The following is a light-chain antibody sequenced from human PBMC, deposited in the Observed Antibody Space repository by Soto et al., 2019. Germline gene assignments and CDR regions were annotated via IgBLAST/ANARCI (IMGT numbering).Light chain of an antibody. Sequence: IQLTQSPSSLSASVGDRVTITCRASQGINSYLAWYQQKPGKAPKLLIYAASTLQSGVPSRFSGSGSGTDFTLTISSLQPEDCAIYFCQQSNSFPITFGQGTRLEI. J-gene: IGKJ5*01. CDR2: AAS. CDR3: QQSNSFPIT. CDR1: QGINSY. V-gene: IGKV1-9*01.